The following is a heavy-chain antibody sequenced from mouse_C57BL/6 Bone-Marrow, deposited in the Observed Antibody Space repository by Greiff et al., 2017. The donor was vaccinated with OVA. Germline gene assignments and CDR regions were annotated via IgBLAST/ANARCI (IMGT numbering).Heavy chain of an antibody. CDR1: GFSSTSDG. CDR3: ARSIYDGYYVPFAY. D-gene: IGHD2-3*01. Sequence: VQLQQSGPGLVQPSQSLSITCTVSGFSSTSDGVHWVRQSPGKGLEWLGVIWSGGSTDYNAAFISRLSISKDNSKSQVFFKMNSLQADDTAIYYCARSIYDGYYVPFAYWGQGTLVTVSA. CDR2: IWSGGST. J-gene: IGHJ3*01. V-gene: IGHV2-2*01.